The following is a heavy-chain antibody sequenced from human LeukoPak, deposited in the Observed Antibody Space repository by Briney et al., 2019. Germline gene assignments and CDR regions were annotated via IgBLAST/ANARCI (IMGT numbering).Heavy chain of an antibody. CDR1: GFTFSDFY. Sequence: GGSLRLSCAASGFTFSDFYMSWIRQAPGKGLEWVSHISSSGSTIYYADSVKGRFTISRDNAKNSLYLQMNSLRAEDTAVYYCARDRARGCTNSVCYPGWFDPWGQGTLVTVSS. V-gene: IGHV3-11*01. CDR3: ARDRARGCTNSVCYPGWFDP. CDR2: ISSSGSTI. J-gene: IGHJ5*02. D-gene: IGHD2-8*01.